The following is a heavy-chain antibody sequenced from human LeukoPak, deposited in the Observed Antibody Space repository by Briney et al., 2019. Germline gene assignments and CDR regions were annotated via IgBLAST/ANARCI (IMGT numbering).Heavy chain of an antibody. CDR3: ARDLSGYYDSSGSDGFDF. J-gene: IGHJ3*01. CDR1: GYTFTGYY. CDR2: INPNSGST. D-gene: IGHD6-25*01. Sequence: ASVKVSCKASGYTFTGYYMHWVRQAPGQGLEWMGWINPNSGSTNYAQKFQGRVTMTRDTSISTAYMELRSLRSDDTAVYYCARDLSGYYDSSGSDGFDFWGQGTMLTVSS. V-gene: IGHV1-2*02.